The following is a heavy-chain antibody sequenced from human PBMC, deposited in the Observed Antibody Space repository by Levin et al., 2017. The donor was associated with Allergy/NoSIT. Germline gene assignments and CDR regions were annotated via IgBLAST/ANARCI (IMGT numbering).Heavy chain of an antibody. CDR3: ASYGSGSIYAFDI. CDR1: GYSFTSYW. J-gene: IGHJ3*02. V-gene: IGHV5-51*01. CDR2: IYPGDSDT. D-gene: IGHD3-10*01. Sequence: KVSCKGSGYSFTSYWIGWVRQMPGKGLEWMGIIYPGDSDTRYSPSFQGQVTISADKSISTAYLQWSSLKASDTAMYYCASYGSGSIYAFDIWGQGTMVTVSS.